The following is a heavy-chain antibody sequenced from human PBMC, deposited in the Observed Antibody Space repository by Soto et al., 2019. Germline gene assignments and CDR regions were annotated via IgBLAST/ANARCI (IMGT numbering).Heavy chain of an antibody. Sequence: PSETLSLTCAVYGGSFSGYYWSWIRQPPGKGLEWIGEINHSGSTNYNPSLKSRVTISVDTSKNQFSLKLSSVTAADTAVYYCARRGAYYYGSGSSKWFDPPGQGPLVTVSS. V-gene: IGHV4-34*01. CDR2: INHSGST. CDR1: GGSFSGYY. CDR3: ARRGAYYYGSGSSKWFDP. D-gene: IGHD3-10*01. J-gene: IGHJ5*02.